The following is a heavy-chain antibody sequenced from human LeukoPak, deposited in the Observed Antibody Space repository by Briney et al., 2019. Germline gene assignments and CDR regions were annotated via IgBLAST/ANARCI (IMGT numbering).Heavy chain of an antibody. J-gene: IGHJ4*02. CDR3: AKDTYGGCEGNELDY. Sequence: GRSLRLSCAASGFTFDDYAMHWVRQAPGKGLEWVSGISWNSGSIGYADSVKGRFTISRDNAKNSLYLQMNSLRAEDTALYYCAKDTYGGCEGNELDYWGQGTLVTVSS. D-gene: IGHD5-12*01. V-gene: IGHV3-9*01. CDR2: ISWNSGSI. CDR1: GFTFDDYA.